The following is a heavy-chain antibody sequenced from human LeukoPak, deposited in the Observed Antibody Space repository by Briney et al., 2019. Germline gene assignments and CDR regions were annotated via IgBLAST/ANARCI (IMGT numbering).Heavy chain of an antibody. V-gene: IGHV4-30-4*01. J-gene: IGHJ3*02. D-gene: IGHD3-22*01. Sequence: SETLSLTCTVSGGSISSGDYYWSWIRQSPGKGLEWIGYIYYSGTSYYNPSLKSRVSISLDTSKNQFSLKLSSVTAADTAVYYCARLEALEDYYDSSGYWAYGAFDIWGQGTMVTVSS. CDR3: ARLEALEDYYDSSGYWAYGAFDI. CDR2: IYYSGTS. CDR1: GGSISSGDYY.